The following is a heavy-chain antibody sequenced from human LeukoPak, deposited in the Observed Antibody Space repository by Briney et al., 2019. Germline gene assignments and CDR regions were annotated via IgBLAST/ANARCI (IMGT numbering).Heavy chain of an antibody. CDR2: ISGSGGST. CDR3: AKDLMPSPPFGREHAFDI. CDR1: GFTVSSNY. V-gene: IGHV3-23*01. J-gene: IGHJ3*02. D-gene: IGHD3-16*01. Sequence: GGSLRLSCAASGFTVSSNYMSWVRQAPGKGLEWVSAISGSGGSTYYADSVKGRFTISRDNSKNTLYLQMNSLRAEDTAVYYCAKDLMPSPPFGREHAFDIWGQGTMVTVSS.